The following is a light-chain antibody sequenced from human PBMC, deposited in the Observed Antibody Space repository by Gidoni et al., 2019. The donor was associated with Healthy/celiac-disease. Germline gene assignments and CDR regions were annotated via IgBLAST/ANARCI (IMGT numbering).Light chain of an antibody. J-gene: IGLJ2*01. CDR2: DDS. Sequence: SYVLTQPPSVSVAPGQTARITCGGNNVGSKSVHWYQQKPAQAPVLVVYDDSDRPPGIPERFSGSNAGNTATLTISRVEAGDEADYYCQVWDSSSDHVVFGGGTKLTVL. CDR1: NVGSKS. V-gene: IGLV3-21*02. CDR3: QVWDSSSDHVV.